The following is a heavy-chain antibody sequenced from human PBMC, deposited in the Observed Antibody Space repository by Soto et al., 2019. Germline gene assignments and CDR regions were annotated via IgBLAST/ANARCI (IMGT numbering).Heavy chain of an antibody. CDR2: IYYSGYN. D-gene: IGHD4-4*01. CDR1: GGCISSGDYK. CDR3: ARSDNYVPFEY. V-gene: IGHV4-30-4*01. J-gene: IGHJ4*02. Sequence: QVQLQESGPGLVKPSQTLSLTCTVSGGCISSGDYKWSWIRQPPGKGLEWIGYIYYSGYNYNNPSLKSRVTMSVDTSKNLFSLKLSSVTAADTAVYYCARSDNYVPFEYWGQGTLVTVSS.